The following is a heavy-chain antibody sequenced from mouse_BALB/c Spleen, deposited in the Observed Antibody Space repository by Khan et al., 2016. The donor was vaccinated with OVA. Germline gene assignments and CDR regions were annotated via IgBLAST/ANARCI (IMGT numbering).Heavy chain of an antibody. CDR3: ARNREPDYFDY. V-gene: IGHV2-9*02. Sequence: QVQLKESGPGLVAPSQSLSITCTVSGFSLSNYGVHWVRQPPGKGLEWLGIIWAGGSTNYNSALMSRLSISKDNSKSQVFLKMNSLQTDDTAIYFCARNREPDYFDYWGQGTTLTVSS. J-gene: IGHJ2*01. CDR2: IWAGGST. CDR1: GFSLSNYG.